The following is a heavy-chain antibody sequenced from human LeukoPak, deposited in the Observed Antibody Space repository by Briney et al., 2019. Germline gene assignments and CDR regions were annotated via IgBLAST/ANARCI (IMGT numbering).Heavy chain of an antibody. D-gene: IGHD1-1*01. CDR2: INPSGGST. J-gene: IGHJ6*02. CDR1: GYTFTSYG. CDR3: ARDDNNGMDV. Sequence: ASVKVSCKASGYTFTSYGISWVRQAPGQGLEWMGIINPSGGSTSYAQKFQGRVTMTRDTSTSTVYMELSSLRSEDTAVYYCARDDNNGMDVWGQGTTVTVSS. V-gene: IGHV1-46*01.